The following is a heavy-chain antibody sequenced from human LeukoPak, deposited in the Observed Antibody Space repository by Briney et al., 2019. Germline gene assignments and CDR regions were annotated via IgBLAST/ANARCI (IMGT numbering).Heavy chain of an antibody. D-gene: IGHD3-9*01. J-gene: IGHJ4*01. CDR3: ARADILTESYDY. Sequence: SETLSLTCTVSGGSISSYYWSWIRQPPGKGLEWIGYIYYSGSTNYNPSLKSRVTISVDTSKNQFSLKLSSVTAADTAVYYCARADILTESYDYSDHGTLVTVSS. V-gene: IGHV4-59*08. CDR1: GGSISSYY. CDR2: IYYSGST.